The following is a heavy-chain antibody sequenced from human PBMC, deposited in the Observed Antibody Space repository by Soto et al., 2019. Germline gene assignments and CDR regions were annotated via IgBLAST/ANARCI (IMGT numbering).Heavy chain of an antibody. J-gene: IGHJ4*02. CDR2: IYYSGST. CDR1: GGSISTHY. V-gene: IGHV4-59*11. CDR3: ARAWQYSSGFFDY. Sequence: SETLSLTCTVSGGSISTHYWSWIRQPPGKGLEWIGYIYYSGSTNYNPSLKSRVTISVDTSKNQFSLKLSSVTAADTAVYYCARAWQYSSGFFDYWGQGTLVTVSS. D-gene: IGHD6-19*01.